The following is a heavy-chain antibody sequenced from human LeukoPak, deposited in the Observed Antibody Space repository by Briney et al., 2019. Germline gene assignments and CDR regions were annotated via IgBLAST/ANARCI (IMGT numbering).Heavy chain of an antibody. D-gene: IGHD3-10*01. J-gene: IGHJ4*02. CDR3: CSDPNYIMARGAS. CDR1: GFTFSSYA. Sequence: GGSLRLSCAASGFTFSSYAMHWVRQAPGKGLEWVAVISYDGSNKYYADSVKGRFTISRDNSKNTLYLQMNSLRAEDTAVYYCCSDPNYIMARGASWGQGTLVTVSS. CDR2: ISYDGSNK. V-gene: IGHV3-30-3*01.